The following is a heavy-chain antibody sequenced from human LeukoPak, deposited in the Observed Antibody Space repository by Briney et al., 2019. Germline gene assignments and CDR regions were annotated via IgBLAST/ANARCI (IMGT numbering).Heavy chain of an antibody. Sequence: PGGSLRVSCAASGFTFSSYAMSWVRQAPGKGLEWVSAISGSGGSTYYADSVKGRFTISRDNSKNTLYLQMNSLRAEDTAVYYCAKGPTVTSNYYYYGMDVWGQGTTVTVSS. D-gene: IGHD4-17*01. CDR3: AKGPTVTSNYYYYGMDV. V-gene: IGHV3-23*01. J-gene: IGHJ6*02. CDR1: GFTFSSYA. CDR2: ISGSGGST.